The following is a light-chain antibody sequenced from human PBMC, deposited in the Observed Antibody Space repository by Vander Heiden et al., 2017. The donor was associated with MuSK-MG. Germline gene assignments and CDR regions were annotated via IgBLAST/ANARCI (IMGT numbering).Light chain of an antibody. Sequence: DIQMTQSPSSLSASVGDRVTITCRASQSITNFLNWYQQKPGKAPKLLIYAASTLQSGVPSRFSGRGSGTDFTLTISGRQPEDFATYYCQQRSSTLFTLGNGTKV. CDR3: QQRSSTLFT. J-gene: IGKJ3*01. CDR2: AAS. V-gene: IGKV1-39*01. CDR1: QSITNF.